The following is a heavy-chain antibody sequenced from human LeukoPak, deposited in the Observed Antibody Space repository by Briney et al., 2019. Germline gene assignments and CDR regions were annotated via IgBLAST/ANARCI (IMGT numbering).Heavy chain of an antibody. CDR1: GGSISSYY. V-gene: IGHV4-59*01. CDR2: IYYSGST. CDR3: ARGVGSSWIEENPFDY. Sequence: SETLSLTCTVSGGSISSYYWSWIRQPPGKGLEWIGYIYYSGSTNYNPSLKSRVTISVDTSKNRFSLKLNSVTAADTAVYYCARGVGSSWIEENPFDYWGQGTLVTVSS. D-gene: IGHD6-13*01. J-gene: IGHJ4*02.